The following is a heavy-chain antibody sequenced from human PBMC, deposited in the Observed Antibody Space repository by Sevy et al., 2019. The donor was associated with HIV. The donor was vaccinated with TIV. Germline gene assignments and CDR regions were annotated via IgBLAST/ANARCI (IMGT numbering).Heavy chain of an antibody. CDR1: GFTFSSYS. J-gene: IGHJ5*02. D-gene: IGHD3-3*01. CDR2: ISSCGSTT. V-gene: IGHV3-48*02. CDR3: ARTRTDFWSGSGWFDP. Sequence: GGSLRLSCAASGFTFSSYSMNWVRQAPGKGLEWVSYISSCGSTTYYADSVKGRFTISRDNAKNSLYLQMNSLRDEDTAVYYCARTRTDFWSGSGWFDPWGQGTLVTVSS.